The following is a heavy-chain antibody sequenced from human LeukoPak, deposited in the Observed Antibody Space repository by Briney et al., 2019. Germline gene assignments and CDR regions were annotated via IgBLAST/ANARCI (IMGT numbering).Heavy chain of an antibody. Sequence: SETLSLTCSVSGDSLGSGMYYWGWIRQSPGKGLEWIGEINDRGRTNYNPSLKSRVTLSVDTSKKQFSLKLSSVTAADTAVYYCARDPTTVVTLPYYFDFWGQGTLVTVSS. CDR3: ARDPTTVVTLPYYFDF. J-gene: IGHJ4*02. CDR1: GDSLGSGMYY. CDR2: INDRGRT. V-gene: IGHV4-39*07. D-gene: IGHD4-23*01.